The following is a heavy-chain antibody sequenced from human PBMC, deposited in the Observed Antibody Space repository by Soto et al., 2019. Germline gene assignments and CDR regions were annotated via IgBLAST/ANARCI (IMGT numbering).Heavy chain of an antibody. CDR3: ARGSAAKRYFDL. Sequence: QVQLEESGPGLVKPSQTLSLMCTVSGVPISGSDYHWSWIRQSPGKGLEWIGYSFPSGATHYNSSLGRRITMSVETSKSLFSLRLTAVTAADTAVYFCARGSAAKRYFDLWGRGTLVTVSS. CDR1: GVPISGSDYH. J-gene: IGHJ2*01. D-gene: IGHD5-18*01. V-gene: IGHV4-30-4*01. CDR2: SFPSGAT.